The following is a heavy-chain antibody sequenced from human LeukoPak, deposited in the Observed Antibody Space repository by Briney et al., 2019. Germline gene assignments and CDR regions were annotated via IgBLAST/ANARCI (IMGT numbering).Heavy chain of an antibody. Sequence: GASVKVSCKASGYTFTGDYMHWVRQAPGQGLEWMGWINPNSGGTNYAQKFQGRVTMTRDTSISTAYMELSRLRSDDTAVYYCARPVSGDGTAAAQFDCWGQGTLVTVSS. CDR2: INPNSGGT. V-gene: IGHV1-2*02. J-gene: IGHJ4*02. CDR3: ARPVSGDGTAAAQFDC. CDR1: GYTFTGDY. D-gene: IGHD6-13*01.